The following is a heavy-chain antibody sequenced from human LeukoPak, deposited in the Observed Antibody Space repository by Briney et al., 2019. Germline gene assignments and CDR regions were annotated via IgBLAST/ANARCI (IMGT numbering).Heavy chain of an antibody. CDR2: IYHSGST. Sequence: SETLSLTCIVSGDSISRYYWSWIRQPPGKGLEWIGYIYHSGSTDSNPSLKSRVTISVDTSKNQFSLKLSSVTAADTAVYYCARGMHYYGGRGYYNAWGQGTLVTVSS. J-gene: IGHJ5*02. CDR3: ARGMHYYGGRGYYNA. V-gene: IGHV4-59*01. CDR1: GDSISRYY. D-gene: IGHD3-22*01.